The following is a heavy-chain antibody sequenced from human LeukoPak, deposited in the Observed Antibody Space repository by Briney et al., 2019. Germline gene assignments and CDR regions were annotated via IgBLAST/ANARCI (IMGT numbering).Heavy chain of an antibody. D-gene: IGHD3-10*01. V-gene: IGHV3-23*01. CDR1: GLTFSDYA. Sequence: GGSPRLSCAASGLTFSDYAMTWVRQAPGKGLEWVSAITGSADGAYYADSVKGRFTISRDNSKNTLYLQMNSLRAEDTAVYYCAYTGVVRGVVDYWGQGTLVTVSS. J-gene: IGHJ4*02. CDR2: ITGSADGA. CDR3: AYTGVVRGVVDY.